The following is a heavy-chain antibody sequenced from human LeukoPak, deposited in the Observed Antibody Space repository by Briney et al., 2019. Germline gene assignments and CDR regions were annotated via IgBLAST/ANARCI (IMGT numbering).Heavy chain of an antibody. V-gene: IGHV4-4*07. D-gene: IGHD3-3*01. CDR1: GGSISSYY. CDR2: IYTSGST. Sequence: SETLSLTCTVSGGSISSYYWSWIRQPAGKGLEWIGRIYTSGSTNYNPSLKSRVTMSVDTSKNQFSLKLSSVTAADTAVYYCASYDFWSGHHAFDIWGQGTMVTVSS. CDR3: ASYDFWSGHHAFDI. J-gene: IGHJ3*02.